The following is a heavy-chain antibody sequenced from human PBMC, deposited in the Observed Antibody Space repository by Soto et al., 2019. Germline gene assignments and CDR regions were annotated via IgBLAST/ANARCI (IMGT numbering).Heavy chain of an antibody. J-gene: IGHJ6*02. CDR2: IYYSGST. CDR1: GGSISSSSYY. D-gene: IGHD3-3*01. CDR3: ARHVINYDFWSGYQSYYYYYGMDV. V-gene: IGHV4-39*01. Sequence: SETLSLTCTVSGGSISSSSYYWGWIRQPPGKGLEWIGSIYYSGSTYYNPSLKSRVTISVDTSKNQFSLKLSSVTAADTAVYYCARHVINYDFWSGYQSYYYYYGMDVWGQGTTVTVSS.